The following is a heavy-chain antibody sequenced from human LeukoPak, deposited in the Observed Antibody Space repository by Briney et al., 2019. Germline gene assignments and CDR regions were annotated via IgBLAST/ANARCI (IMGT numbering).Heavy chain of an antibody. CDR3: ARLGVGATEDAFDI. J-gene: IGHJ3*02. Sequence: SETLSLTCTVSGGSISSSSYYWGWIRQPPGKGLEWIGSIYYSGSTYYDPSLKSRVTISVDTSKNQFSLKLSSVTAADTAVYYCARLGVGATEDAFDIWGQGTMVTVSS. CDR1: GGSISSSSYY. CDR2: IYYSGST. V-gene: IGHV4-39*01. D-gene: IGHD1-26*01.